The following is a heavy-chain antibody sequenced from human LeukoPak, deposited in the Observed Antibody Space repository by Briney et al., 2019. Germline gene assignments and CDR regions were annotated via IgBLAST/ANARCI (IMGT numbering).Heavy chain of an antibody. CDR1: GGSISSGGYY. V-gene: IGHV4-30-2*01. CDR2: IYHSGST. J-gene: IGHJ6*03. Sequence: SETLSLTCTVSGGSISSGGYYWSWIRQPPGKGLEWIGYIYHSGSTYYNPSLKSRVTISVDRSKNQFSLKLSSVTAADTAVYYCARVPLREAYYMDVWGKGTTVTVSS. CDR3: ARVPLREAYYMDV.